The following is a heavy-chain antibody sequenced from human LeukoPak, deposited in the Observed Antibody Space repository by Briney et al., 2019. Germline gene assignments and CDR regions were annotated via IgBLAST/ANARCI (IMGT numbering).Heavy chain of an antibody. CDR1: GYTFTSYA. D-gene: IGHD2-2*01. CDR3: ARDPCSSTSCYGNWFDP. CDR2: INAGNGNT. J-gene: IGHJ5*02. V-gene: IGHV1-3*01. Sequence: ASVKVPCKASGYTFTSYAMHWVRQAPGQRLEWMGWINAGNGNTKYSQKFQGRVTITRNTSASTAYMELSSLRSEDTAVYYCARDPCSSTSCYGNWFDPWGQGTLVTVSS.